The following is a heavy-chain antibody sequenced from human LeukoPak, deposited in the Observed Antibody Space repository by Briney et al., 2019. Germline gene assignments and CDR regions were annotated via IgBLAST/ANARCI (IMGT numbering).Heavy chain of an antibody. CDR1: GGSISSYY. Sequence: PSETLSLTCTVSGGSISSYYWNWIRQPPGKTLEWIGYIYYSGSTNYNPSLKSRVTTSVDTSKNQFSLKLRSVTAADTAVYYCARDSSSYYFDYWGQGTLVTVSS. J-gene: IGHJ4*02. CDR2: IYYSGST. CDR3: ARDSSSYYFDY. D-gene: IGHD6-6*01. V-gene: IGHV4-59*12.